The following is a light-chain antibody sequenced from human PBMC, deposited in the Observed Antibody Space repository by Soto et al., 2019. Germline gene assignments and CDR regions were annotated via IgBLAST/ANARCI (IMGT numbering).Light chain of an antibody. Sequence: QSALSQPASVSGSPGQSITTSCTGTRSDVGGYNYVSWYQQHPGKAPKLIICEVSNRPSGVSNRFSGSKSGNTASLTISGLQAEDEADYYCSSYVISSTYVFGTGTKVTVL. CDR2: EVS. J-gene: IGLJ1*01. V-gene: IGLV2-14*01. CDR1: RSDVGGYNY. CDR3: SSYVISSTYV.